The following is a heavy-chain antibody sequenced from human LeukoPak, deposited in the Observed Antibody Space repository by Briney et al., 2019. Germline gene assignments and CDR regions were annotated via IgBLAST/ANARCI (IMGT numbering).Heavy chain of an antibody. CDR2: INHSGST. Sequence: PSETLSLTCAVHGGAFSGYYWSWIRQPPGKGLEGSGEINHSGSTNYNPSLKSRVTISVDTSKNQFSLKLSSVPAADTAVYYCARRRVLRYFDWLLRGRAFDIWGQGTMVTVSS. CDR1: GGAFSGYY. V-gene: IGHV4-34*01. D-gene: IGHD3-9*01. J-gene: IGHJ3*02. CDR3: ARRRVLRYFDWLLRGRAFDI.